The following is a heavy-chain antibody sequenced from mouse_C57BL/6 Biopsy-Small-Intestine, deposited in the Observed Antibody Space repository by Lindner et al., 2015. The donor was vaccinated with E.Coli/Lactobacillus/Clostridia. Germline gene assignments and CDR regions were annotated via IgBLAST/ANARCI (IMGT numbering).Heavy chain of an antibody. CDR3: ARGHCSSTSCPPRGMDV. D-gene: IGHD1-1*01. CDR2: ISAYNGNT. Sequence: SVKVSCKASGYTFITYYMHCVRQAPGQGLEWMGWISAYNGNTNYAQKLQGRVTMTTDTSTSTAYMELRSLRSDDTAVYYCARGHCSSTSCPPRGMDVWGQGTTVTVSS. CDR1: GYTFITYY. J-gene: IGHJ1*01. V-gene: IGHV1-59*01.